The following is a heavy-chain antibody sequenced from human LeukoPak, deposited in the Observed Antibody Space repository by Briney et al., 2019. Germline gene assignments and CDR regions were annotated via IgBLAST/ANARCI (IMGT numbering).Heavy chain of an antibody. CDR2: IKSKTDGGTT. V-gene: IGHV3-15*01. CDR1: GFTFSNAW. CDR3: TTDGRSKYCSSTSCYYYYYMDV. D-gene: IGHD2-2*01. Sequence: GVSLRLSCAASGFTFSNAWMSWVRQAPGKGLEWVGRIKSKTDGGTTDYAAPVKGRFTISRDDSKNTLYLQMNSLKTEDTAVYYCTTDGRSKYCSSTSCYYYYYMDVWGKGTTVTVSS. J-gene: IGHJ6*03.